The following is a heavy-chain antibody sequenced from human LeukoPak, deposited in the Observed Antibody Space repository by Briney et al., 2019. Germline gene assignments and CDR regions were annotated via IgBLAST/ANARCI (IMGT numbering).Heavy chain of an antibody. D-gene: IGHD3-22*01. CDR3: ARGDYYDSTGARGDAFDI. Sequence: ASVKVSCKASGYTFTGYYMHWVRQAPGQGLEWMGWMNPNSGGTNYAQKFQGWVTMTRDTSISTAYMELSRLRSDDTAVYYCARGDYYDSTGARGDAFDIWGQGTMVTVSS. V-gene: IGHV1-2*04. CDR2: MNPNSGGT. CDR1: GYTFTGYY. J-gene: IGHJ3*02.